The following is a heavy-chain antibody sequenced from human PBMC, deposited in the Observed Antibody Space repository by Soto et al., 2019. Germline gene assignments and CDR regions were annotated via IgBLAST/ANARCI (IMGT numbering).Heavy chain of an antibody. J-gene: IGHJ4*02. CDR3: ARRYGGSIDY. V-gene: IGHV4-59*08. CDR1: GGSISSYY. CDR2: IYYSGST. D-gene: IGHD2-15*01. Sequence: QVQLQESGPGLVKPSETLFLTCTVSGGSISSYYWSWIRQPPGKGLEWIGYIYYSGSTNYNPSLKSRVTISVDTSKNQFSLKLSSVTAADTAVYYCARRYGGSIDYWGQGTLVTVSS.